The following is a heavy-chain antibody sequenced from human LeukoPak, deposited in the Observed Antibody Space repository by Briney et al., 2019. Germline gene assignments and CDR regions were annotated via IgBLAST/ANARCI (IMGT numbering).Heavy chain of an antibody. D-gene: IGHD3-22*01. Sequence: ASVKISCKVSGYTFTDYYMHWVQQAPGKGLEWMGLVDPEDGETIYAEKFQGRVTITADTSTDTAYMELSSLRSEDTAVYYCATGSPYYDSSGYQFDPWGQGTLVTVSS. V-gene: IGHV1-69-2*01. CDR2: VDPEDGET. J-gene: IGHJ5*02. CDR3: ATGSPYYDSSGYQFDP. CDR1: GYTFTDYY.